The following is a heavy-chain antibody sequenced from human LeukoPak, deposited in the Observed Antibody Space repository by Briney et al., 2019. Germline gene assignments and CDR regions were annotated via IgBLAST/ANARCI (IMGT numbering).Heavy chain of an antibody. J-gene: IGHJ4*02. V-gene: IGHV1-2*02. Sequence: ASVKVSCKASGYTFTGYYMHWVRQAPGQGLEWMGWINPNSGGTNYAQKFQGRVTMTRDTSISTAYMELSRLRSDDTAVYYCARAHLGYCSGGSCYTAPSFDYWGQGTLVTVSS. CDR3: ARAHLGYCSGGSCYTAPSFDY. CDR1: GYTFTGYY. D-gene: IGHD2-15*01. CDR2: INPNSGGT.